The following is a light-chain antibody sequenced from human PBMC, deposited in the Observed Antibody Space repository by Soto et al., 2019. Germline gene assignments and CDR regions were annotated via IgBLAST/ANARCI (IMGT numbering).Light chain of an antibody. V-gene: IGKV3-20*01. CDR3: QQYGSSPYT. J-gene: IGKJ2*01. CDR1: QSVSSSS. CDR2: GAS. Sequence: EIVLTQSPGTLSLSPGERATLSCRASQSVSSSSLAWYRQQPVQAPRLLIYGASSRATGIPDRFSGSGSGTDFTLTISRLEPEDFAVYYCQQYGSSPYTFGQGTELDIK.